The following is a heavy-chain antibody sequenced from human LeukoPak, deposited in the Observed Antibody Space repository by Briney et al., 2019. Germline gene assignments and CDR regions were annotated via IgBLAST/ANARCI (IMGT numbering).Heavy chain of an antibody. CDR1: GYTFTSYD. CDR3: ARPETRITIFGVVIGSPWFDP. V-gene: IGHV1-8*01. D-gene: IGHD3-3*01. J-gene: IGHJ5*02. CDR2: MNPNSGNT. Sequence: ASVKVSCKASGYTFTSYDINWVRQATGQGLEWMGWMNPNSGNTGYAQKFQGRVTMTRNTSISTAYMELSSLRSEDTAMYYCARPETRITIFGVVIGSPWFDPWGQGTLVTVSS.